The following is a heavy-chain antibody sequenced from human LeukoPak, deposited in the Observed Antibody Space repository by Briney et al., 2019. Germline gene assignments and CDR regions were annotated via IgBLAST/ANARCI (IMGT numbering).Heavy chain of an antibody. CDR3: AITIMVRGVIGGSDY. Sequence: ASGKVSCKASGGTFSSYAISWVRQAPGQGLEWMGGIIPIFGTANYAQKFQGRVTIAAVKSTSTAYMELSSLRSEDTAVYYCAITIMVRGVIGGSDYWGQGTLVTVSS. CDR1: GGTFSSYA. V-gene: IGHV1-69*06. J-gene: IGHJ4*02. CDR2: IIPIFGTA. D-gene: IGHD3-10*01.